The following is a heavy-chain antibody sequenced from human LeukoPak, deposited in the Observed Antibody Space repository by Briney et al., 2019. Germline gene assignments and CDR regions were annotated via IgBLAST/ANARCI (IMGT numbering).Heavy chain of an antibody. CDR1: GFTFNSYW. J-gene: IGHJ5*02. CDR2: IDEDGKTI. D-gene: IGHD3-3*01. V-gene: IGHV3-74*01. CDR3: VSDLCGGDDQ. Sequence: GVSLRLSCAASGFTFNSYWMHWVRQAPGKVLVWVSRIDEDGKTIDYADSVKGRFTISRDNAKDTLYLQMSSLRDEDTAVYYCVSDLCGGDDQWGRGTLVTVSS.